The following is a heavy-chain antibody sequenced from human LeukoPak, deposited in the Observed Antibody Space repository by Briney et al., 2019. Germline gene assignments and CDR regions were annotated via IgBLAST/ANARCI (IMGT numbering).Heavy chain of an antibody. CDR2: IHNSRGT. CDR1: GGSITSDIFY. V-gene: IGHV4-31*06. CDR3: GKVGGNSNS. J-gene: IGHJ5*02. D-gene: IGHD4-23*01. Sequence: PSQTLSLTCTVSGGSITSDIFYSNWIRQHPGKCLEWIVSIHNSRGTSYNPSLESRLTISVDTSENQFFLKINYVTVADTAMYYCGKVGGNSNSWGQGTLVTVSS.